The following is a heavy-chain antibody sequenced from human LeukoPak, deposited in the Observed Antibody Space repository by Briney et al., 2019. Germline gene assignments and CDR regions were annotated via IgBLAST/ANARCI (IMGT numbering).Heavy chain of an antibody. V-gene: IGHV1-18*01. Sequence: ASVKVSCKASGYTFTSYGISWVRQAPGQGLEWMGWISAYNGNTNYAQKLQGRVTMTTDTSTSTAYMELRSLRSDDTAVYYCARGFRMVATSTWFDPWGQGTLVTVSS. J-gene: IGHJ5*02. D-gene: IGHD5-12*01. CDR3: ARGFRMVATSTWFDP. CDR1: GYTFTSYG. CDR2: ISAYNGNT.